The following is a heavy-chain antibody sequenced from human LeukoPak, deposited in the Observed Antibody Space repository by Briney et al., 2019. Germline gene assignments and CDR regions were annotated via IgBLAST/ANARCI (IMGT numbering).Heavy chain of an antibody. CDR2: IYTSGST. V-gene: IGHV4-4*07. CDR1: GGSISSYY. Sequence: SETLSLTSTVSGGSISSYYWSWIRQPAGKGLEWIGRIYTSGSTNYNPSLKSRVTMSVDTSKNQFSLKLSSVTAADTAVYYCAREQTYYDSSGYYYAYFDYWGQGTLVTVSS. D-gene: IGHD3-22*01. CDR3: AREQTYYDSSGYYYAYFDY. J-gene: IGHJ4*02.